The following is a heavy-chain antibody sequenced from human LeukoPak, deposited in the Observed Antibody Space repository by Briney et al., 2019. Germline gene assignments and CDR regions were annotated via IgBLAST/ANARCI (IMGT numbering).Heavy chain of an antibody. CDR1: GFTFSSYE. Sequence: GVSLRLSCAASGFTFSSYEMNWVRQAPGKGLEWVSYISSSGSTIYYADSVKSRFTISRDNAKNSLYLQMNSLRAEDTAVYYCARVGLLWFGADYWGQGTLVTVSS. CDR3: ARVGLLWFGADY. CDR2: ISSSGSTI. V-gene: IGHV3-48*03. D-gene: IGHD3-10*01. J-gene: IGHJ4*02.